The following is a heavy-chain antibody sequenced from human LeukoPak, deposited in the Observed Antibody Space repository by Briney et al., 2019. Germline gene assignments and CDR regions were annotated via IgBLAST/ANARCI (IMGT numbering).Heavy chain of an antibody. J-gene: IGHJ5*02. CDR1: GGSMKSGSYY. CDR3: ARGSSSGWYSRFPVWFDP. Sequence: SETLSLTCTVSGGSMKSGSYYWTWIQQTAGKGLEWIGHFYTSGHTNYNPSLKSRVTISVDTSKSQFSLKMNSVTAADTAVYYCARGSSSGWYSRFPVWFDPWGQGTLVTVSS. V-gene: IGHV4-61*09. CDR2: FYTSGHT. D-gene: IGHD6-19*01.